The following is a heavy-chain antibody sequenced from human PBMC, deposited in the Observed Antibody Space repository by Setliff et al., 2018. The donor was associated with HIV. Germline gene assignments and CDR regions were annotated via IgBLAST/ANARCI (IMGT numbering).Heavy chain of an antibody. J-gene: IGHJ4*02. V-gene: IGHV4-39*01. CDR1: GGSISRSRNY. D-gene: IGHD2-2*01. CDR2: IFYSGST. Sequence: SETLSLTCTVSGGSISRSRNYWGWIRQPPGKGLEWIGSIFYSGSTYYNPSLKSRPTISVDTSKNQFSLKLNSVTAADTAVYYCARLAIPAATTDDWGQGTLVTVSS. CDR3: ARLAIPAATTDD.